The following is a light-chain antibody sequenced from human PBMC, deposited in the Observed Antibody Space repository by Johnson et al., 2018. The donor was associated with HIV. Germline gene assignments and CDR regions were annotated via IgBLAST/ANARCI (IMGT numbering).Light chain of an antibody. CDR1: SSNIGNNY. J-gene: IGLJ1*01. CDR3: GTWDSSLSANV. CDR2: ENI. Sequence: QSVLTQPPSVSAAPGQKVTIYCSGSSSNIGNNYVSWYQQLPGTAPKLLVYENIKRPSGIPDRFSGSKSGTSATLGIAGLQTGDEADYYCGTWDSSLSANVFGTGTKVTVL. V-gene: IGLV1-51*02.